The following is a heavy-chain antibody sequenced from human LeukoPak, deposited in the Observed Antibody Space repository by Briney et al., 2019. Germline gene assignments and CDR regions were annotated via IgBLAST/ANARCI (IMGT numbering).Heavy chain of an antibody. V-gene: IGHV4-34*01. J-gene: IGHJ4*02. CDR3: ARGRNRDYYGSGSYFGY. Sequence: SETLSLTCAVYGGSFSGYYWSWIRQPPGKGLEWIGEINHSGSTNYNPSLKSRVTISVDTSKNQFSLELSSVTAADTAVYYCARGRNRDYYGSGSYFGYWGQGTLVTVSS. CDR1: GGSFSGYY. CDR2: INHSGST. D-gene: IGHD3-10*01.